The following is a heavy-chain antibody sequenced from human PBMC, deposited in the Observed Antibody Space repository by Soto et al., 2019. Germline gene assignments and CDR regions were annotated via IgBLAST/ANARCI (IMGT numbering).Heavy chain of an antibody. Sequence: GGSLRLSCAASGLTFSSYAMSWVRQAPGKGLEWVSATSGSGGSTYYADSVKGRFTISRDNSKNTLYLQMNSLRAEDTAVYYCAKTPISIAVAPSPPNWGQGTLVTVSS. V-gene: IGHV3-23*01. J-gene: IGHJ1*01. CDR2: TSGSGGST. CDR3: AKTPISIAVAPSPPN. CDR1: GLTFSSYA. D-gene: IGHD6-19*01.